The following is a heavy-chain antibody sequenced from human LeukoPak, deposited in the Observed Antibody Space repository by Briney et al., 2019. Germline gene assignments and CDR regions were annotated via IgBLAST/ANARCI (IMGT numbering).Heavy chain of an antibody. CDR2: IKSNTDGGTT. V-gene: IGHV3-15*01. D-gene: IGHD3-22*01. CDR1: GLTFTKAW. CDR3: TTNPYDRSGYHI. Sequence: GGSLRLSCAASGLTFTKAWMTWVRQAQGEGLEWVGRIKSNTDGGTTDYAAPVKGRFTISRDDSKNTLYLQMNSLKTEDTAVYYCTTNPYDRSGYHIWGQGTMVTVSS. J-gene: IGHJ3*02.